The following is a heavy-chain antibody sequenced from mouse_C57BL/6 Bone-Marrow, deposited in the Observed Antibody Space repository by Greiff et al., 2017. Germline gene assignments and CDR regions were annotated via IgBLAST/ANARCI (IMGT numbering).Heavy chain of an antibody. CDR1: GYTFTDYN. J-gene: IGHJ4*01. V-gene: IGHV1-18*01. Sequence: EVKLMESGPELVKPGASVKIPCKASGYTFTDYNMDWVKQSHGKSLEWIGDINPNNGGTIYNQKFKGKATLTVDKSSSTAYMELRSLTAEDTAVYYCARSPAQAPYAMDYWGQGTSVTVSS. CDR2: INPNNGGT. CDR3: ARSPAQAPYAMDY. D-gene: IGHD3-2*02.